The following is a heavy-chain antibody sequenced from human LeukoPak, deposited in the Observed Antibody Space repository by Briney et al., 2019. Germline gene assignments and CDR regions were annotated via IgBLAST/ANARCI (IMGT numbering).Heavy chain of an antibody. J-gene: IGHJ4*02. CDR3: ARGYDFWRLDY. Sequence: SDTLSLTCAVYGGPFRGYYWSWIRQPPGKGLEGIGEINHSGSTNYNPSLKSRVPISVDTSKNQFSLKLSSVTDADTAVYYCARGYDFWRLDYWGQGTLVTVSS. CDR1: GGPFRGYY. D-gene: IGHD3-3*01. CDR2: INHSGST. V-gene: IGHV4-34*01.